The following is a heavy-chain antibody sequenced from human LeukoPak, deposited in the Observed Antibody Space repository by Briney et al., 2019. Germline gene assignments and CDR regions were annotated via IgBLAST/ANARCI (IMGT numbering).Heavy chain of an antibody. J-gene: IGHJ4*02. V-gene: IGHV4-39*01. D-gene: IGHD2-21*01. CDR1: GGSISTGSYY. CDR2: IYYSGNT. Sequence: SETLSLTCTVSGGSISTGSYYWGWIRQPPGKGLEWIGNIYYSGNTYYNPSLKSRVTISIDTSKNQFSLQLSSVTAADTAVYFCARLLIEASDNYFDYWGQGTLVTVSS. CDR3: ARLLIEASDNYFDY.